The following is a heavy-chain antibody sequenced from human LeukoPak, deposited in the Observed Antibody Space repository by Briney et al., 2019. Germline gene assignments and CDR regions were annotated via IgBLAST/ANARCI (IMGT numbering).Heavy chain of an antibody. Sequence: SETLSLTCSVSGGSIRRYYWSWIRQPPGKGLEWIGDIYYSGSTNYNPSLKSRVTIAVDTSKNQFSLKLSSVTAADTAVYYCASETTVVTRPDYWGQGTLVTVSS. V-gene: IGHV4-59*12. J-gene: IGHJ4*02. CDR2: IYYSGST. D-gene: IGHD4-23*01. CDR3: ASETTVVTRPDY. CDR1: GGSIRRYY.